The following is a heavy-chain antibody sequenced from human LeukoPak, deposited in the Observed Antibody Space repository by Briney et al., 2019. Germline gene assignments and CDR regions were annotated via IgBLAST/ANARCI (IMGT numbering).Heavy chain of an antibody. CDR3: PSTSGWYEPIDY. D-gene: IGHD6-19*01. CDR1: GFTVSSNY. Sequence: GGSLRLSCAASGFTVSSNYMSWVRQAQGKGLEWVSVIYSDGSTYYADSVKGRFTISRDSSKNTLHLQVNSLRAEDTAVYYCPSTSGWYEPIDYWGQGTLVTVSS. J-gene: IGHJ4*02. CDR2: IYSDGST. V-gene: IGHV3-53*01.